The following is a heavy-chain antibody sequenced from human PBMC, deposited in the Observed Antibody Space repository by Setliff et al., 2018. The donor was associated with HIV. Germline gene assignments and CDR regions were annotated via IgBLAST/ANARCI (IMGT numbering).Heavy chain of an antibody. J-gene: IGHJ4*02. Sequence: ASVKVSCKASGYPFSGYYMHWVRQAPGQGLEWMGRINPNVGGTTYAQKFQGRVTMTRDTSISTAYMELSRLTSDDTALYYCAREADYSDTGGQYRYWGQGTLVTVSS. CDR3: AREADYSDTGGQYRY. V-gene: IGHV1-2*06. CDR2: INPNVGGT. CDR1: GYPFSGYY. D-gene: IGHD2-8*02.